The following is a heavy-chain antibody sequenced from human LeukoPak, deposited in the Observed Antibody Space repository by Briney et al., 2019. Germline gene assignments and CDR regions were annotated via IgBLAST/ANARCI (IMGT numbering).Heavy chain of an antibody. CDR1: GYTFTGYY. D-gene: IGHD3-22*01. J-gene: IGHJ4*02. Sequence: EASVKVSCKASGYTFTGYYMHWVRQAPGKGLEWMGGFDPEDGETIYAQKFQGRVTMTEDTSTDTAYMELSSLRSEDTAVYYCATWNYYDSSGYYQYFDYWGQGTLVTVSS. V-gene: IGHV1-24*01. CDR2: FDPEDGET. CDR3: ATWNYYDSSGYYQYFDY.